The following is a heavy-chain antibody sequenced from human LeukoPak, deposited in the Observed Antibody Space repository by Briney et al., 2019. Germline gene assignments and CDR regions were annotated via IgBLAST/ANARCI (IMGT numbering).Heavy chain of an antibody. D-gene: IGHD3-22*01. CDR2: IKQDGSET. CDR3: GMDRVVITD. Sequence: GGSLRLSCEASGFTFSSYWMTWVRQAPGKGLEWVANIKQDGSETKYVDSVKGRFTISRDNAENSVYLEMNSLRAEDTALYYCGMDRVVITDWGQGALVTVSS. CDR1: GFTFSSYW. V-gene: IGHV3-7*01. J-gene: IGHJ4*02.